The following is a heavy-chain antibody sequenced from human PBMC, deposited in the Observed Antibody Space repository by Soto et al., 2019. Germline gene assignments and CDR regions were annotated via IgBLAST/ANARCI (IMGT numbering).Heavy chain of an antibody. J-gene: IGHJ4*02. CDR1: GGSISSGDYY. V-gene: IGHV4-30-4*01. CDR3: ARGDYYGSWTAFDY. D-gene: IGHD3-10*01. Sequence: QVQLQESGPGLVKPSQTLSLTCTVSGGSISSGDYYWSWIRQPPGKGLEWIGYIYYSGSTYYNPCLKSPVTISVDTSKNQFSLKLISVTTADTAVYYCARGDYYGSWTAFDYWGQGTLVTVSS. CDR2: IYYSGST.